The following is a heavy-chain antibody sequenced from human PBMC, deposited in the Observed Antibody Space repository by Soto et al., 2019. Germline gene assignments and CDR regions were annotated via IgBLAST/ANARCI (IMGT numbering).Heavy chain of an antibody. V-gene: IGHV3-33*01. Sequence: QVQLVESGGGVVQPGRSLRLSCAASGFTFSSYGMHWVRQAQGKGLEWVAVIWYDGSNKYYADSVKGRFTISRDNSKNTLYLQMNSRRAEDTAVYYCARDSPDIVATGIYGIDVWVQGTTVTVSS. CDR2: IWYDGSNK. D-gene: IGHD5-12*01. CDR1: GFTFSSYG. J-gene: IGHJ6*02. CDR3: ARDSPDIVATGIYGIDV.